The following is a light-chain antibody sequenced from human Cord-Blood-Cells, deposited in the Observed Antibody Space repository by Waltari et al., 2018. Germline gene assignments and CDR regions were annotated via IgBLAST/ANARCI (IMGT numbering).Light chain of an antibody. V-gene: IGKV1-39*01. J-gene: IGKJ5*01. Sequence: DIQMTQSPSSPSASVGDRVTITCRASQSISSYLNWYQQKPGKAPKPLIYAASSLQSGVPSRFSGSGSGTDFTLTISSLQPEDFATYYCQQSYSTPITFGQGTRLEIK. CDR2: AAS. CDR1: QSISSY. CDR3: QQSYSTPIT.